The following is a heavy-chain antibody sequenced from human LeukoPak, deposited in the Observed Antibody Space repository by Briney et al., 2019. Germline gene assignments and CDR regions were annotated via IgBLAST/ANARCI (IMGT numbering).Heavy chain of an antibody. Sequence: GGSLRLSCAASGFTFSSYAMSWVRQAPGKGLEWVSAISGSGGSTYYADSVKGRFTISRDNPKNTLYLQMNSLRAEDTAVYYCAKDKGGYSSGWYYFDYWGQGTLVTVSS. CDR3: AKDKGGYSSGWYYFDY. CDR2: ISGSGGST. D-gene: IGHD6-19*01. V-gene: IGHV3-23*01. CDR1: GFTFSSYA. J-gene: IGHJ4*02.